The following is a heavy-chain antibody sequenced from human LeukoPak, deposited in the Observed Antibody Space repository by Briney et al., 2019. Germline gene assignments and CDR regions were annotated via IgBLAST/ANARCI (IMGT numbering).Heavy chain of an antibody. J-gene: IGHJ4*02. CDR3: ARHMTSVGPDY. Sequence: SETLSLTCTVSGGSISSYYWTWIRQPPGKGLEWIGYIYYSGSTNYNPSLKSRVTISVDTSKDQFSLKLSSATAADTAVYYCARHMTSVGPDYWGQGTLVTVSS. CDR2: IYYSGST. V-gene: IGHV4-59*01. D-gene: IGHD4-23*01. CDR1: GGSISSYY.